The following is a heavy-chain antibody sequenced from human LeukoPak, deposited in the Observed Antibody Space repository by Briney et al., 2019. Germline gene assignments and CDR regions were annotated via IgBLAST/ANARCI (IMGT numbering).Heavy chain of an antibody. CDR3: AGRSDIVAPY. CDR2: IYYSGST. CDR1: GGSISSYY. D-gene: IGHD5-12*01. Sequence: SETLSLTCTVSGGSISSYYWSWIRQPPGKGLEWIGYIYYSGSTNCNPSLKSRVTISVDTSKNQFSLKLSSVTAADTAVYYCAGRSDIVAPYWGQGTLVTVSP. V-gene: IGHV4-59*08. J-gene: IGHJ4*02.